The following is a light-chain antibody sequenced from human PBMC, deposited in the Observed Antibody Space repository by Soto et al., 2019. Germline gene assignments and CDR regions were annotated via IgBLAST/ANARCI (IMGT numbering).Light chain of an antibody. Sequence: EVVMTQSPATLSVSPGESATLSCRASQSVSSNLAWYQQKPGQAPRLLIYGASSRATGIPARFSGSGSGTDFALTIFSLQSEDFAVYYCQQYKKWPRTFVQGTKVDIK. CDR1: QSVSSN. V-gene: IGKV3-15*01. J-gene: IGKJ1*01. CDR2: GAS. CDR3: QQYKKWPRT.